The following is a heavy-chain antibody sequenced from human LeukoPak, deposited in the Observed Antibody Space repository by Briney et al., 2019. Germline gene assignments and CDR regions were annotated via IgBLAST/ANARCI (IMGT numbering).Heavy chain of an antibody. J-gene: IGHJ4*02. CDR3: ARDLNYYDSSGYSPFGD. V-gene: IGHV3-33*01. CDR1: GFTFSSYG. CDR2: IWYDGSNK. Sequence: GGSLRLSCAASGFTFSSYGMHWVRQAPGKGLEWVAVIWYDGSNKYYADSVKGRFTISRDNSKNTLYLQTNSLRAEDTAVYYCARDLNYYDSSGYSPFGDWGQGTLVTVSS. D-gene: IGHD3-22*01.